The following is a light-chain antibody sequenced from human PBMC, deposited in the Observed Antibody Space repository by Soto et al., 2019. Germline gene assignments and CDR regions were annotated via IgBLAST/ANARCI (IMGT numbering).Light chain of an antibody. V-gene: IGKV3-15*01. Sequence: EVVMTQSPATLSVSPGERATLSCRASQSVGGNLAWYQQRPGQAPRLLIYGASTRATGIAARFSGSGSGTEFTLSISSLQSEDFAVYYCQQRSNWPRTFGQGTKVEIK. CDR2: GAS. J-gene: IGKJ1*01. CDR3: QQRSNWPRT. CDR1: QSVGGN.